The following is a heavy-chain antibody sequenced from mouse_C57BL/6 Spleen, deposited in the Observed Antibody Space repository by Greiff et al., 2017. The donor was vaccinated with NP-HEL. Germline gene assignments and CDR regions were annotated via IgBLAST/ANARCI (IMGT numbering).Heavy chain of an antibody. D-gene: IGHD2-1*01. CDR1: GYTFTSYW. CDR3: ARNYYGKEGYFDY. CDR2: IDPSDSET. J-gene: IGHJ2*01. V-gene: IGHV1-52*01. Sequence: QVQLQQPGAELVRPGSSVKLSCKASGYTFTSYWMHWVKQRPIQGLEWIGNIDPSDSETHYNQKFKDKATLTVDKSSSTAYMQRSSLTSEDSAVYYCARNYYGKEGYFDYWGQGTTLTVSS.